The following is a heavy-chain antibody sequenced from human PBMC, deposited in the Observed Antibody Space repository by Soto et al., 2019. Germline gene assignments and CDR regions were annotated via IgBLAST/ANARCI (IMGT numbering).Heavy chain of an antibody. J-gene: IGHJ4*02. D-gene: IGHD3-10*01. Sequence: GESLKISCKGSGYSFTSYWISWVRQMPGKGLEWMGRIDPSDSYTKYSPSFQGHVTISADKSISTAYLQWSSLKASDTAMYYCARQAYYYRSADYWGQGTLVTVSS. CDR1: GYSFTSYW. CDR2: IDPSDSYT. V-gene: IGHV5-10-1*01. CDR3: ARQAYYYRSADY.